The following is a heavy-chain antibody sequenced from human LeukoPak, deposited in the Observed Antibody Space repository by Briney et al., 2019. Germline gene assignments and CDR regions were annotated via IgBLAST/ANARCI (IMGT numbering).Heavy chain of an antibody. V-gene: IGHV3-23*01. CDR2: ISASGGST. J-gene: IGHJ4*02. D-gene: IGHD6-13*01. CDR3: AKRAAGTKFFDY. Sequence: GGSLRLSCVASGFTFSRYAMSWVRQAPGKGLEWVSGISASGGSTDYADSVKGRFTVSRDISKNTLYLQMSSLRAEDTAVYYCAKRAAGTKFFDYWGQGTLVTVSS. CDR1: GFTFSRYA.